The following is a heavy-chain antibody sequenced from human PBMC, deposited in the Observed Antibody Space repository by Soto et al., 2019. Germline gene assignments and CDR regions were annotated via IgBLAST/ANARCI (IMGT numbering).Heavy chain of an antibody. CDR2: MFYSGLT. Sequence: SETLSLTCSVSGYSVTSSDYYWAWIRQPPGKGLEWIGSMFYSGLTYYNPSLKSRVTLSVDTSKNQFSVRLNSVTAADTAVYYCAPLSVSLSGPYGIHVWGRGTTVTVSS. J-gene: IGHJ6*02. D-gene: IGHD2-15*01. CDR3: APLSVSLSGPYGIHV. V-gene: IGHV4-39*01. CDR1: GYSVTSSDYY.